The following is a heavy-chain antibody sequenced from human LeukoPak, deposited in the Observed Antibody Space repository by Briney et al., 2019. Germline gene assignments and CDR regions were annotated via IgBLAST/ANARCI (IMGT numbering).Heavy chain of an antibody. J-gene: IGHJ4*02. CDR1: GFTFDDYG. Sequence: PGGSLRLSCAASGFTFDDYGMSWVRQAPGKGLEWVSYISSSGSTIYYADSVKGRFTISRDNAKNSLYLQMNSLRAEDTAVYYCASSSTMAVFDYWGQGTLVTVSS. CDR2: ISSSGSTI. CDR3: ASSSTMAVFDY. V-gene: IGHV3-11*01. D-gene: IGHD3-10*01.